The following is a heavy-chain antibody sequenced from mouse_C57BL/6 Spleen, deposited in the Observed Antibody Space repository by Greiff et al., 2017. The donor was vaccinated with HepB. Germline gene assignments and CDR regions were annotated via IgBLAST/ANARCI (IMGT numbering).Heavy chain of an antibody. CDR2: IYPGDGDT. J-gene: IGHJ2*01. V-gene: IGHV1-82*01. CDR3: ARGPYDGRDFDY. CDR1: GYAFSSSW. Sequence: VQLQQSGPELVKPGASVKISCKASGYAFSSSWMNWVKQRPGKGLEWIGRIYPGDGDTNYNGKFKGKATLTADKSSSTAYMQLSSLTSEDSAVYFCARGPYDGRDFDYWGQGTTLTVSS. D-gene: IGHD2-3*01.